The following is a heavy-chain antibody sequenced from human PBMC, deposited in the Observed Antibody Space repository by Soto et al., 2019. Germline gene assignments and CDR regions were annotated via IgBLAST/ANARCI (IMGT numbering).Heavy chain of an antibody. CDR2: ISYDGSNE. D-gene: IGHD2-2*01. J-gene: IGHJ6*02. Sequence: XGSLLLSCAASGFTFSSYAMHWVRQAPGKGLEWVAVISYDGSNEYYADSVKGRFTISRDNSKNTLYLQMNSLRAEDTAVYYCARDSEIVVVPAARKPDYYYYYGMDVWGQGTTVTVSS. CDR3: ARDSEIVVVPAARKPDYYYYYGMDV. V-gene: IGHV3-30-3*01. CDR1: GFTFSSYA.